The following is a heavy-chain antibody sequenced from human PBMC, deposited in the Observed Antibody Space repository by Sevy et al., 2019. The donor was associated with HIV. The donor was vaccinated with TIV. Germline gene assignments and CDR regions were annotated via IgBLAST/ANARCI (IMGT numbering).Heavy chain of an antibody. CDR3: AKYAGDFPHFDY. J-gene: IGHJ4*02. V-gene: IGHV3-23*01. CDR2: ISDTGTST. Sequence: GGSLRLSCAASGFTFRNFAMSWVRQAPGKGLQWVSSISDTGTSTYYADSVEGRVTISRDNSKKTLSLQMNSMRSEDTALYYCAKYAGDFPHFDYWGQGTLVTVSS. D-gene: IGHD7-27*01. CDR1: GFTFRNFA.